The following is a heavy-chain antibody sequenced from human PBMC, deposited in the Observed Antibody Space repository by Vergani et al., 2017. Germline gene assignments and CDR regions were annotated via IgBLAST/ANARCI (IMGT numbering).Heavy chain of an antibody. CDR3: ATEQPLAYSSGWEAPRGMDV. CDR1: GFTFSSYS. Sequence: EVQLVESGGGLVKPGGSLRLSCAASGFTFSSYSMNWVRQAPGKGLEWVSSISSKSSYIYYADSVKGRFTISRDNAKNSLYLQMKRLRAEDTAVYYCATEQPLAYSSGWEAPRGMDVWGQGTTVTVSS. V-gene: IGHV3-21*01. J-gene: IGHJ6*02. CDR2: ISSKSSYI. D-gene: IGHD6-19*01.